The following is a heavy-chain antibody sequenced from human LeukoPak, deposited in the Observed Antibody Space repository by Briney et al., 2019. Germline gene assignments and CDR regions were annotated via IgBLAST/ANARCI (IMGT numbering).Heavy chain of an antibody. CDR2: IYYSGST. J-gene: IGHJ5*02. CDR3: SSNWFDP. Sequence: PSETLSLTCTVSGGSISSSSYYWGWIRQPPGKELEWIGSIYYSGSTYYNPSLKSRVTISVDTSKNQFSLKLSSVTAADTAVYYCSSNWFDPRGQGTLVTVSS. V-gene: IGHV4-39*01. CDR1: GGSISSSSYY.